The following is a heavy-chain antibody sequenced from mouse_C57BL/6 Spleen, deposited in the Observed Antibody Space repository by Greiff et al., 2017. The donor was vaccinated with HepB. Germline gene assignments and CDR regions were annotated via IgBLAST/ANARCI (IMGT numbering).Heavy chain of an antibody. CDR2: IRNKANGYTT. D-gene: IGHD6-1*01. J-gene: IGHJ4*01. CDR3: SGKKSNDNTTSYSESVKGRITISTDNSQSSLYLQMNALRAEDSATYYCARYHGNYHPFYAMDY. CDR1: GFTFTDYY. Sequence: DVMLVESGGGLVQPGGSLSLSCAASGFTFTDYYMSWVRQPPGKALEWLGFIRNKANGYTTEYSASVKGRLTISRDNSQSILYLQMNALRAEDSAWLELSGKKSNDNTTSYSESVKGRITISTDNSQSSLYLQMNALRAEDSATYYCARYHGNYHPFYAMDYWGQGTSVTVSS. V-gene: IGHV7-3*01.